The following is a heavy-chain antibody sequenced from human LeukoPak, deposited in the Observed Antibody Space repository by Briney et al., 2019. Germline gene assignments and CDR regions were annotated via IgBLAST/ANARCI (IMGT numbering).Heavy chain of an antibody. CDR3: ARQAAANSIDY. J-gene: IGHJ4*02. Sequence: PSETLSLTCTVSGGSISNYYWSWIRQPPGKGLEWIGYINYSGSTTYNPSLKSRVTISVDTSKNRFSLKLTSATAADTAVYYCARQAAANSIDYWGQGTVVTVSS. V-gene: IGHV4-59*08. D-gene: IGHD2-2*01. CDR2: INYSGST. CDR1: GGSISNYY.